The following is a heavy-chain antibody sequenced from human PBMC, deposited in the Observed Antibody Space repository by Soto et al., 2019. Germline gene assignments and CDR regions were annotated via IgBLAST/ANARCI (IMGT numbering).Heavy chain of an antibody. CDR1: GGSFSGYY. J-gene: IGHJ4*02. CDR2: INHSGST. V-gene: IGHV4-34*01. Sequence: QVQLQQWGAGLLKPSETLSLTCAVYGGSFSGYYWSWIRQPPGKGLEWIGEINHSGSTNYNPSLKSRVTXXVXTXXNQFPLKLSSVPAADTAVYYCARRKGIAAAGLFDYWGQGTLVTVSS. D-gene: IGHD6-13*01. CDR3: ARRKGIAAAGLFDY.